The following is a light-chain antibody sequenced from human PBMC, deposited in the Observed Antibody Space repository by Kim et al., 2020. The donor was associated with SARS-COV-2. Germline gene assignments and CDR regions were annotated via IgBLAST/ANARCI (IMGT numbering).Light chain of an antibody. CDR2: GAS. J-gene: IGKJ2*03. Sequence: SPGERAIFSCRASQGFRSHVFAWYQWNRGQAPRLLIYGASSRPTGIPDRFSGSGCGTDFTLTLSRLEPEDFAVYYCQRYDTSPLYSFGQGTRLEI. V-gene: IGKV3-20*01. CDR3: QRYDTSPLYS. CDR1: QGFRSHV.